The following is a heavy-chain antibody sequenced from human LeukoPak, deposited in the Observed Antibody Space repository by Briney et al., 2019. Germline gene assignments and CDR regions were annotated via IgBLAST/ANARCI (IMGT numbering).Heavy chain of an antibody. J-gene: IGHJ4*02. V-gene: IGHV3-30*02. Sequence: GGSLRLSCAASGFTFSSYGMHWVRQAPGKGLEWVAFIRYDGSNKYYADSVKGRFTISRDNAKNSLYLQMNSLRAEDTALYYCAKEARDSSGYYGYWGQGTLVTVSS. D-gene: IGHD3-22*01. CDR2: IRYDGSNK. CDR3: AKEARDSSGYYGY. CDR1: GFTFSSYG.